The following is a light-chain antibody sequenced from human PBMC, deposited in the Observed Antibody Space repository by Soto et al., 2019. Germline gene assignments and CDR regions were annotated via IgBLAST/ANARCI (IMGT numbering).Light chain of an antibody. CDR2: DTS. Sequence: EIVLTQSPGTLSLSPGERATLSCRTSQSVSSSYLAWYQQKPGQAPRLLIYDTSDRATGIPDRFSASGSGTDFTLTISRREPEDFAVYYGQHYGTSALFGPGTKVDIK. J-gene: IGKJ3*01. CDR3: QHYGTSAL. V-gene: IGKV3-20*01. CDR1: QSVSSSY.